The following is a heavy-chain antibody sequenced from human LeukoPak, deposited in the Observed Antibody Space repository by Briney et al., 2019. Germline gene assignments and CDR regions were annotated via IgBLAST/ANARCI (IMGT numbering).Heavy chain of an antibody. CDR1: GGSFSGYY. CDR2: INHSGST. D-gene: IGHD6-13*01. V-gene: IGHV4-34*01. CDR3: ARGQQLVSVWFDP. J-gene: IGHJ5*02. Sequence: PSETLSLTCTVYGGSFSGYYWSWIRQPPGKGLEWIGEINHSGSTNYNPSPKSRVTISVDTSKNQFSLKLSSVTAADTAVYYCARGQQLVSVWFDPWGQGTLVTVSS.